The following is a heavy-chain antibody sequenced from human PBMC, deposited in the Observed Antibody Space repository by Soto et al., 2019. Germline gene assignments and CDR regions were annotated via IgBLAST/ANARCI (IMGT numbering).Heavy chain of an antibody. CDR1: GDTSTTYV. CDR2: INPMSRTA. D-gene: IGHD2-21*01. CDR3: ARGTYCGSNCFFAREY. V-gene: IGHV1-69*01. Sequence: VQLVQSGAEVKKPGSSVKVSCKASGDTSTTYVTSWVRQAPGQGPEWIGGINPMSRTAKYSEKYNGRVTRTADEATRTAYLDLTSLRFEDTAVYFCARGTYCGSNCFFAREYWGQGTLVTVSS. J-gene: IGHJ4*02.